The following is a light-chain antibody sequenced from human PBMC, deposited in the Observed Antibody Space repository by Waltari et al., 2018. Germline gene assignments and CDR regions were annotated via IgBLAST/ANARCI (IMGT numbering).Light chain of an antibody. CDR1: QGISSY. CDR2: YAS. V-gene: IGKV1D-43*01. J-gene: IGKJ4*01. CDR3: QQYYSTPPLT. Sequence: AIRMTQSPFSLSASVGDRVTITCWASQGISSYLAWYQQKPAKAPKLFIYYASSLQSGFPSRFSGSGSGTDYTLTISSLQPEDFATYYCQQYYSTPPLTFGGGTKVEIK.